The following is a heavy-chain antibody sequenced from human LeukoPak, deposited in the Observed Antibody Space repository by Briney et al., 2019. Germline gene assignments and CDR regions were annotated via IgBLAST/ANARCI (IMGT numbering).Heavy chain of an antibody. CDR1: GFTFSSYG. D-gene: IGHD5-18*01. CDR2: IWYDGSNK. J-gene: IGHJ4*02. V-gene: IGHV3-30*19. CDR3: ARDADARRGYSYGFSDY. Sequence: PGRSLRLSCAASGFTFSSYGMHWVRQAPGKGLEWVAVIWYDGSNKYYADSVKGRFTISRDNSKNTLYLQMNSLRAEDTAVYYCARDADARRGYSYGFSDYWGQGTLVTVSS.